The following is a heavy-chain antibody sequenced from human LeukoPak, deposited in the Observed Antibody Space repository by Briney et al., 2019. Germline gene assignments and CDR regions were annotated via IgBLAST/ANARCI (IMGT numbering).Heavy chain of an antibody. J-gene: IGHJ6*02. D-gene: IGHD1-26*01. Sequence: GGSLRLSCAASGFTFDDYAMHWVRQAPGKGLEWVSGISWNSGSIGYADSVKGRFTISRDNSKNTLYLQMNSLRAEDTAVYYCARESGRGMDVWGQGTTVTVSS. CDR2: ISWNSGSI. CDR3: ARESGRGMDV. V-gene: IGHV3-9*01. CDR1: GFTFDDYA.